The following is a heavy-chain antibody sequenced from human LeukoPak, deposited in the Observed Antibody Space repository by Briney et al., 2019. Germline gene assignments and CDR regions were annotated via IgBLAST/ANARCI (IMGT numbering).Heavy chain of an antibody. Sequence: PSETLSLTCAVSGGFISSSNWWSWVRQPPGKGLEWIGEIYHSGSTNYNPSLKSRVTISVDKSKNQFSLKLSSVTAADTAVYYCARIKSSGWYYDYWGQGTLVTVSS. J-gene: IGHJ4*02. V-gene: IGHV4-4*02. CDR1: GGFISSSNW. CDR3: ARIKSSGWYYDY. D-gene: IGHD6-19*01. CDR2: IYHSGST.